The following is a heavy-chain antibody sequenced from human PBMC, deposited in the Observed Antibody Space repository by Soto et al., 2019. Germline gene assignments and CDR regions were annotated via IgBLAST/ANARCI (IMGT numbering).Heavy chain of an antibody. CDR1: GFTFSSYA. V-gene: IGHV3-23*01. CDR3: ARGVDP. CDR2: ISGSGGST. J-gene: IGHJ5*02. Sequence: GGSLRLSCAASGFTFSSYAMSWVRQAPGKGLEWVSAISGSGGSTYYADSVKGRFTISRDNSKNQFSLKLSSVTAADTAVYYCARGVDPWGQGTLVTVSS.